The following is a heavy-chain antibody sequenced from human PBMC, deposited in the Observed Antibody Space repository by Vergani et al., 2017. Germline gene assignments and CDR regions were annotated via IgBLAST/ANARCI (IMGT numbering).Heavy chain of an antibody. J-gene: IGHJ4*02. Sequence: EVQLVESGGGLVQPGGSLRLSCAASGFTFSSYDMHWVRQATGKGLEWVSAIGTAGDTYYPGSVKGRFTISRENAKNSLYLQMNSLRAGDTAVYYCARGRWMGPSDYWGQGTLVTVSS. CDR1: GFTFSSYD. D-gene: IGHD5-12*01. V-gene: IGHV3-13*01. CDR3: ARGRWMGPSDY. CDR2: IGTAGDT.